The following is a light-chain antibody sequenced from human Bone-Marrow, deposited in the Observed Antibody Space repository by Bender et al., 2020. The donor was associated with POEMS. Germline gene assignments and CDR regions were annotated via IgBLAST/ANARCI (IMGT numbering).Light chain of an antibody. CDR3: SSYDATTTLFV. Sequence: QSALTQPASVSESPGQSITVSCTGDNTDLGPHSVVSWYQQHPGRVPKLMIYEDTKRPSGVSDRFSAYKSGSTASLTISGLQAEDEADYYCSSYDATTTLFVFGSGTKVAVL. V-gene: IGLV2-23*02. CDR2: EDT. CDR1: NTDLGPHSV. J-gene: IGLJ1*01.